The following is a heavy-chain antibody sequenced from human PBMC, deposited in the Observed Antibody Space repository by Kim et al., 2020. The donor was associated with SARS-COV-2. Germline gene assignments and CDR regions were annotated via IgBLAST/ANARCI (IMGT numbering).Heavy chain of an antibody. V-gene: IGHV3-33*01. J-gene: IGHJ4*02. CDR3: ARRDYYGSGSFDY. Sequence: YADSVKGRFTISRDNSKNTLYLQMNSLRAEDTAVYYCARRDYYGSGSFDYWGQGTLVTVSS. D-gene: IGHD3-10*01.